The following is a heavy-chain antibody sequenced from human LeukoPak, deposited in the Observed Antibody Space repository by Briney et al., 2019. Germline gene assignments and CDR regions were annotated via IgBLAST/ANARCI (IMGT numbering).Heavy chain of an antibody. CDR2: IYTSGST. Sequence: SETLSLTCTVSGGSISSYYWSWIRQPAGKGLEWIGRIYTSGSTNYNPSLKSRVTMSVDTSKNQFSLKLSSVTAADTAVYYCARESRAVYCSSTSCPGGYYYYYMDVWGKGTTVTVSS. J-gene: IGHJ6*03. V-gene: IGHV4-4*07. CDR1: GGSISSYY. D-gene: IGHD2-2*01. CDR3: ARESRAVYCSSTSCPGGYYYYYMDV.